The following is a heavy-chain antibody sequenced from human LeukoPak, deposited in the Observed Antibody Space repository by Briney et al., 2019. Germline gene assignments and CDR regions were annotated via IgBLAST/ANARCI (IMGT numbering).Heavy chain of an antibody. D-gene: IGHD3-16*01. CDR3: ARGGFLVSEYFQH. Sequence: GGSLRLSCVASGFTFNDFAMSWVRHVPGKGLEWVSLISWDGRTTYYTDSVRGRFTISRDNSKNSLYLQMDGLRTDDTALYYCARGGFLVSEYFQHWGQGTLVTASS. CDR1: GFTFNDFA. V-gene: IGHV3-43D*03. CDR2: ISWDGRTT. J-gene: IGHJ1*01.